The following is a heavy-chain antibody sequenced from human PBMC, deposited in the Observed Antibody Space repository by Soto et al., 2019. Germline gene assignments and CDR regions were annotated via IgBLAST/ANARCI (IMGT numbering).Heavy chain of an antibody. Sequence: SETLSLTCTVSGGSISSGGYYWSWIRQHPGKGLEWIGYIYYSGSTYYNPSLKSRVTISVDTSKNQFSLKLSSVTAADTAVYYCARDRASSSAWFDPRGQGTLVTFSS. CDR2: IYYSGST. D-gene: IGHD6-6*01. CDR1: GGSISSGGYY. CDR3: ARDRASSSAWFDP. J-gene: IGHJ5*02. V-gene: IGHV4-31*03.